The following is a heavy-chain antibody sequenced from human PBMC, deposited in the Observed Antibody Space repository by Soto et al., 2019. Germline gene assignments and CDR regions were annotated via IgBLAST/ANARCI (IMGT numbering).Heavy chain of an antibody. V-gene: IGHV1-2*02. J-gene: IGHJ3*02. CDR3: ACGGGVGVAGSAAFDM. CDR1: GYPVTAYY. Sequence: QLHLVQSGAVVKKPGASVTVSCSASGYPVTAYYMHWVRQAPGRGLEWMGGINPATGAAKYTQTFQGRVTMLRETSTSTGSMELSGLTSADTAVCYCACGGGVGVAGSAAFDMWGQGTLVTVSS. CDR2: INPATGAA. D-gene: IGHD3-3*01.